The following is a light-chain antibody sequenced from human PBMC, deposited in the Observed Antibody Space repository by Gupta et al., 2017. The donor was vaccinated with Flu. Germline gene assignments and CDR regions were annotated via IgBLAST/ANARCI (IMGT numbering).Light chain of an antibody. CDR1: SSNIGRCT. CDR2: DFS. Sequence: QPALTPPPSASGTPGQRVITSCSGSSSNIGRCTVDCYQQLPGTAPKLLLYDFSQRPSGVPDRSSGSKSGTSASLPISGLQSEEEGDYYCAVWDDNPSGHYVFGSGTKVTVL. CDR3: AVWDDNPSGHYV. J-gene: IGLJ1*01. V-gene: IGLV1-44*01.